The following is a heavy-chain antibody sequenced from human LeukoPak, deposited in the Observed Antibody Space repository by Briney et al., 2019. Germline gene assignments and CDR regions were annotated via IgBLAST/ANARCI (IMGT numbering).Heavy chain of an antibody. CDR3: ARSTYYSTSSPAFDV. J-gene: IGHJ3*01. V-gene: IGHV4-59*11. D-gene: IGHD6-6*01. Sequence: SETLSLTCTVSGGSISSQYWSWIRQPPGKGLEWIGYIYHSGSTNYNPSLKGRVTMSMDMSKNQFSLKLSSVTAADTAVYYCARSTYYSTSSPAFDVWGQGTIVTVSS. CDR2: IYHSGST. CDR1: GGSISSQY.